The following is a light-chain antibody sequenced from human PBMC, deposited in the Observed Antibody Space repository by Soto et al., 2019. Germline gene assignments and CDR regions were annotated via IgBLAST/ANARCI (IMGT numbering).Light chain of an antibody. Sequence: ETMMTHSPATLSVSPWERATLSCRAGQSVSSNLAWYQQKPGQAPRLLIYGASTRATGIPARFSGSGSGTEFTLTISSLQSEDFAVYYCQQYNSYSFGQGTKVDIK. CDR1: QSVSSN. V-gene: IGKV3-15*01. CDR3: QQYNSYS. J-gene: IGKJ1*01. CDR2: GAS.